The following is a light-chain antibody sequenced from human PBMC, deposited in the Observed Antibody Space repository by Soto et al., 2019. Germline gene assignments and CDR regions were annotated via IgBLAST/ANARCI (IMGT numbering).Light chain of an antibody. V-gene: IGKV1-39*01. CDR2: AAS. Sequence: QMTQSPSSLSASVGDRVTITCRASQSISSSLIWYQQKPGKAPKFLIYAASSLQSGVPSRFSGSGSGTDFTLTISSLQPEDFATYYCQQYNSWTFGQGTKVDIK. CDR3: QQYNSWT. J-gene: IGKJ2*01. CDR1: QSISSS.